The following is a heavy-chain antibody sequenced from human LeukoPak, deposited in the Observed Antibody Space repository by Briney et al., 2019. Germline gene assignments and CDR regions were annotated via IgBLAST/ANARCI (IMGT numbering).Heavy chain of an antibody. V-gene: IGHV1-69*13. D-gene: IGHD4-23*01. CDR3: TRDLTTVVNNWFDP. Sequence: SVKVSCKASGGTFSSYAISWVRQAPGQGLEWMGGIIPIFGTANYAQKFQGRVTITADESTSTAYMELSSLRSEDTAVYYCTRDLTTVVNNWFDPWGQGTLVTVSS. CDR1: GGTFSSYA. J-gene: IGHJ5*02. CDR2: IIPIFGTA.